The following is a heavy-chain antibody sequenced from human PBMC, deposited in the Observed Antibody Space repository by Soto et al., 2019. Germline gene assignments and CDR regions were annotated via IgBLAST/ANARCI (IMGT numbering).Heavy chain of an antibody. D-gene: IGHD3-10*01. CDR3: AKDLRGGAGAYDI. V-gene: IGHV3-23*01. CDR2: INEVGDTT. J-gene: IGHJ3*02. Sequence: EVQLLESGGGLVQPGGSLRLSCAASRFSFSTSAMNWVRQAPGKGLEWVSIINEVGDTTYYAESVKGRFTISRDNSESTLYLQMDNLRGDDTAVYYCAKDLRGGAGAYDIWGQGTAVIVSS. CDR1: RFSFSTSA.